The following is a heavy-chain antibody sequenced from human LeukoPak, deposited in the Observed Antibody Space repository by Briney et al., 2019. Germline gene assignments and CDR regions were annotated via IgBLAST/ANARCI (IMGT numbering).Heavy chain of an antibody. CDR1: GYTLTELS. CDR3: ASTRDGALAFDI. J-gene: IGHJ3*02. CDR2: FDPEDGET. Sequence: VASVKVSCKVSGYTLTELSMHWVRQSPGKGLEWMGGFDPEDGETIYAQKFQGRVTMTEDTSTDTAYMELSSLRSEDTAVYYCASTRDGALAFDIWGQGTMVTVSS. D-gene: IGHD4/OR15-4a*01. V-gene: IGHV1-24*01.